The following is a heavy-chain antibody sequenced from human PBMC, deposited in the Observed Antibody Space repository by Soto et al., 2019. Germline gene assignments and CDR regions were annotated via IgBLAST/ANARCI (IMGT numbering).Heavy chain of an antibody. V-gene: IGHV3-74*01. J-gene: IGHJ6*02. D-gene: IGHD6-13*01. Sequence: PGGSLRLSCAASGFTFSSYWMHWVRQAPGKGLVWVSRINSDGSTTIYADSVKGRFTTSRDNAKNTLYLQMNSLRAEDTAVYFCARGYRIPASDTIFYYSAMDACCQDTALTISS. CDR2: INSDGSTT. CDR1: GFTFSSYW. CDR3: ARGYRIPASDTIFYYSAMDA.